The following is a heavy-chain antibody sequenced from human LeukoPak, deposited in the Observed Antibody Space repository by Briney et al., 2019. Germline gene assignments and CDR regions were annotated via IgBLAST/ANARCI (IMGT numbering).Heavy chain of an antibody. D-gene: IGHD1-14*01. CDR3: AREVRRGLDY. J-gene: IGHJ4*02. CDR2: IYYSGST. V-gene: IGHV4-59*01. CDR1: GGSISSYY. Sequence: SETLSLTCTVSGGSISSYYWSWIRQPPGKGLEWIGYIYYSGSTNYNPSLKSRVTISVDTSKNQFSLKLSSVTAADTAVYYCAREVRRGLDYWGQGTLATVSS.